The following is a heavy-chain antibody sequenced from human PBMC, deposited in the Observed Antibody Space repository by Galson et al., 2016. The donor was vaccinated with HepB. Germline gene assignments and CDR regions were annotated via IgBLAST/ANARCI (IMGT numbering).Heavy chain of an antibody. CDR1: GFTFSGYK. J-gene: IGHJ4*02. Sequence: SLRLSCAASGFTFSGYKMNWARQAPGKALEWVSYISTTSSAIYYADSVKGRFSISRDNAESSLYLQMNSLRDEDTAVYYCARKFSGSENYFCDYWGQGTLVIVSS. CDR2: ISTTSSAI. V-gene: IGHV3-48*02. CDR3: ARKFSGSENYFCDY. D-gene: IGHD3-10*01.